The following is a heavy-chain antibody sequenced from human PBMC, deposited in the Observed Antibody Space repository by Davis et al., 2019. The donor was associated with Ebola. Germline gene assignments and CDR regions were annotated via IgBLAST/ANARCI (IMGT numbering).Heavy chain of an antibody. Sequence: AASVKVSCKASGYTFTNYYMYWVRHAPGQGLEWMGMINPNDGRTIYAQKFQGRVTVTRDTSTTTVYMDLSSLRSEDTALYYCTTPGGQDSGYDVFDIWGQGTMVTVSS. CDR2: INPNDGRT. CDR1: GYTFTNYY. CDR3: TTPGGQDSGYDVFDI. V-gene: IGHV1-46*03. D-gene: IGHD5-12*01. J-gene: IGHJ3*02.